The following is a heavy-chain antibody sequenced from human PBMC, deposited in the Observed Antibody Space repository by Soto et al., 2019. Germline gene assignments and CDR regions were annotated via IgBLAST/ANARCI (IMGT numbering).Heavy chain of an antibody. CDR1: GFTFSTYW. CDR3: VRDGYPAWVYGVDV. J-gene: IGHJ6*02. CDR2: MNSDGSRA. D-gene: IGHD5-18*01. V-gene: IGHV3-74*01. Sequence: PXGSLRLSCTASGFTFSTYWMHWVRQAAGKGLVWVSRMNSDGSRADYADSVKGRFTISRDNARSTLYLQMNSLRAEDTAVYYCVRDGYPAWVYGVDVWGQGTTVTVSS.